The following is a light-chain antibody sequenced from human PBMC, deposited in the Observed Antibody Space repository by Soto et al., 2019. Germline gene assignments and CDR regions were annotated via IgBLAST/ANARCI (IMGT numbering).Light chain of an antibody. CDR1: SSYVGSNNL. J-gene: IGLJ1*01. V-gene: IGLV2-23*01. Sequence: QSVLTQPASVSGSPGQSITLSCTGTSSYVGSNNLVSWYQQHPGKAPKLMICEGGKRPSGVSNRFSGSKSGNTASLTISGLQAEDEADYYCCSYTNTKTYVFGTGTKATVL. CDR3: CSYTNTKTYV. CDR2: EGG.